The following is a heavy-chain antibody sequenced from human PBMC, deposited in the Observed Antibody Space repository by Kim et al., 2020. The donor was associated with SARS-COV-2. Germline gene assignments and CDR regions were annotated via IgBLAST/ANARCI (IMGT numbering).Heavy chain of an antibody. D-gene: IGHD3-10*01. CDR2: INSDGSST. CDR1: GFTFSSYW. CDR3: ARGAGGMVRGVPLGN. J-gene: IGHJ4*02. V-gene: IGHV3-74*01. Sequence: GGSLRLSCAASGFTFSSYWMHWVRQAPGKGLVWVSRINSDGSSTSYADSVKCRFTISRDNAKNTLYLQMNSLRAEDTAVYYCARGAGGMVRGVPLGNWGQGTLVTVSS.